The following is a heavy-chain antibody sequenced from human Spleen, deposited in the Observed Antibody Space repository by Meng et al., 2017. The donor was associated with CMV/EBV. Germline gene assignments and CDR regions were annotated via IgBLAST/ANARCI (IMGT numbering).Heavy chain of an antibody. J-gene: IGHJ4*02. CDR2: ISSSGGAI. Sequence: GGSLRLSCAASGFSFSDSAMHWVRRAPGKGLEWVSSISSSGGAIQYSDSVKGRFTISRDNAKNSVYLLMSSLRAEDTAFYYCARDALSSGGDYWGQGALFTASP. CDR3: ARDALSSGGDY. V-gene: IGHV3-21*01. D-gene: IGHD6-19*01. CDR1: GFSFSDSA.